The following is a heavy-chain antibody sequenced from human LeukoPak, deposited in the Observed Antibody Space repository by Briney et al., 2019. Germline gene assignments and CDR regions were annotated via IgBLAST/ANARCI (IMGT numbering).Heavy chain of an antibody. CDR2: RYYSGAS. J-gene: IGHJ4*02. CDR1: TGSISGYY. D-gene: IGHD1-26*01. CDR3: ARALSGSPAVFDS. V-gene: IGHV4-59*08. Sequence: SEALSLTCAVSTGSISGYYWSWIRQPPGKGLEWIGFRYYSGASNYNPSLRGRVTISVDRSKSQVSLKMTSVTAADTAVYYCARALSGSPAVFDSWGQGTLVSVSS.